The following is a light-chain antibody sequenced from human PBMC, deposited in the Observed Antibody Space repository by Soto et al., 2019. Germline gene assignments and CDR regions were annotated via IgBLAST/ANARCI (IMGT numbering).Light chain of an antibody. V-gene: IGLV2-14*01. Sequence: QSALTQPASVSGSPGQSITISCTESSSDVGGYNFVSRYQQHPGKAPKLMIYEVSNRPSGVSNRFSGSKSGNTASLTISGLQAEDEAEYYCSSYTSSSTLVFGGGTQLTVL. CDR1: SSDVGGYNF. CDR2: EVS. J-gene: IGLJ2*01. CDR3: SSYTSSSTLV.